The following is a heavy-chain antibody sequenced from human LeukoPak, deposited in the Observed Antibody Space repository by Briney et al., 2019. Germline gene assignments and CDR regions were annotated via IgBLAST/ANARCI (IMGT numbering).Heavy chain of an antibody. J-gene: IGHJ3*02. CDR1: GYSFTSYW. Sequence: GESLQISCKGSGYSFTSYWIGWVRQMPGKGLEWMGIIYPGDSDTRYSPSFQGQVTISADKSISTAYLQWSSLRASDTAMYYCARRSTPPYYYDSSGYLGALDIWGQGTMVTVSS. V-gene: IGHV5-51*01. CDR3: ARRSTPPYYYDSSGYLGALDI. D-gene: IGHD3-22*01. CDR2: IYPGDSDT.